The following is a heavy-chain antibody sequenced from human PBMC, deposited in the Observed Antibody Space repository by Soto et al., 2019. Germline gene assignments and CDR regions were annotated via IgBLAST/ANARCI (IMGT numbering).Heavy chain of an antibody. Sequence: QVQLVQSGAEVKKPGASVKVSCKASGYTFTSYYMHWVRQAPGQGLEWMGIINPSGGSTSYAQKFQGRVNMTRDTSTSTVYMELSSLRSEDTAVYYCARDRGYCSGRSCISFDYWGQGTLVTVSS. J-gene: IGHJ4*02. CDR3: ARDRGYCSGRSCISFDY. V-gene: IGHV1-46*01. CDR1: GYTFTSYY. CDR2: INPSGGST. D-gene: IGHD2-15*01.